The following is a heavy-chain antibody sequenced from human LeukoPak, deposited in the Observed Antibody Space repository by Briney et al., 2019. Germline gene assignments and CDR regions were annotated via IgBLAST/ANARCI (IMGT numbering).Heavy chain of an antibody. CDR2: IIPILGIA. V-gene: IGHV1-69*04. CDR1: GGTFSSYA. Sequence: SVKVSCKASGGTFSSYAISWVRQAPGQGLEWMGRIIPILGIANYAQKFQGRVTITADKSTSTAYMELSSLRSEDTAVYYCASPLYSSSWYYFDYWGQGTLATVSS. J-gene: IGHJ4*02. D-gene: IGHD6-13*01. CDR3: ASPLYSSSWYYFDY.